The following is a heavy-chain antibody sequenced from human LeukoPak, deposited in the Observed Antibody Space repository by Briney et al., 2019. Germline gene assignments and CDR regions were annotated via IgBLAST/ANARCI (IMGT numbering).Heavy chain of an antibody. Sequence: SETLSLTCTVSGGSISSYYWSWIRQPPGKGLEWIGWIYYSGSTNYSPSLESRVTLSIDTSKNQFSLKLSSVTAADTAMYYCATSFNSYDSRGYYLDYWGQGTLVTVSS. CDR3: ATSFNSYDSRGYYLDY. J-gene: IGHJ4*02. CDR1: GGSISSYY. V-gene: IGHV4-59*01. CDR2: IYYSGST. D-gene: IGHD3-22*01.